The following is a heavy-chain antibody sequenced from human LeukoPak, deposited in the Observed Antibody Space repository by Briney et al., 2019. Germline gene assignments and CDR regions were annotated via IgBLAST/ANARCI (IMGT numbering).Heavy chain of an antibody. CDR1: GFTFSSYE. Sequence: GGSLRLSCAASGFTFSSYEMNWVRQAPGKGLEWVSYISSSGSTIYYADSVKGRFTISRDNAKNSLYLQMNSLRAEDTAVYYCAKNYANYVNYWGQGTLVTVSS. V-gene: IGHV3-48*03. D-gene: IGHD4/OR15-4a*01. CDR3: AKNYANYVNY. J-gene: IGHJ4*02. CDR2: ISSSGSTI.